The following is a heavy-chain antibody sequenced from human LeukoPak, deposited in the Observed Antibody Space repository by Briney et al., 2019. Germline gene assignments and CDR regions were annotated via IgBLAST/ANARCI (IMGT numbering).Heavy chain of an antibody. CDR2: INPSGGNA. D-gene: IGHD4-17*01. CDR3: ARTNGDSTSYYFDY. CDR1: GYTFIRSY. J-gene: IGHJ4*02. Sequence: ASVKVSCKASGYTFIRSYMHWVRQAPGQGLEWMGLINPSGGNAIYARKFQGRVSMTRDTSTSTVYMELSSLRSEDAAVYYCARTNGDSTSYYFDYWGQGTLVTVSS. V-gene: IGHV1-46*01.